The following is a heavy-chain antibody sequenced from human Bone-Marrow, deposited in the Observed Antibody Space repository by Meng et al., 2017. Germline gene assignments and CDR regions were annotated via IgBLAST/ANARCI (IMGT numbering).Heavy chain of an antibody. CDR1: GGSFSGYY. CDR3: ARRKTTYYYGSGSYPNWFDP. V-gene: IGHV4-34*01. D-gene: IGHD3-10*01. J-gene: IGHJ5*02. Sequence: SETLSLTCTVYGGSFSGYYWSWIRQPPGKGLEWIGEINHSGSTNYNPSLKSRVTISVDTSKNQFSLKLSSVTAADTAVYYCARRKTTYYYGSGSYPNWFDPWGQGTRVTVSS. CDR2: INHSGST.